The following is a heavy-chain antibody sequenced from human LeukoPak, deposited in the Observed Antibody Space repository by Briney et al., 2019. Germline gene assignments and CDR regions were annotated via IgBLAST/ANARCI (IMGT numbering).Heavy chain of an antibody. D-gene: IGHD6-19*01. CDR1: GFTFSSNA. V-gene: IGHV3-23*01. J-gene: IGHJ4*02. CDR2: SGGGGITT. CDR3: AQGTRSSGWYH. Sequence: GGSLRLSCAASGFTFSSNAMKWVRQAPGKGLEWVLTSGGGGITTFYAESVKGRFTISRDNSKNTLYLQMNGLRAEDTAVYYCAQGTRSSGWYHWGQGTLVTVSS.